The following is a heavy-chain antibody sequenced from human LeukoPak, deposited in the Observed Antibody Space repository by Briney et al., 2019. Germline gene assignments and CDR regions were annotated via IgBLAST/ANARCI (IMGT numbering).Heavy chain of an antibody. V-gene: IGHV3-74*01. J-gene: IGHJ5*02. CDR2: INSDGSST. CDR3: ARIGSGSYGVDP. CDR1: GFTFSSYW. D-gene: IGHD3-10*01. Sequence: GGSLRLPCAASGFTFSSYWMHWVRQAPGRGLVWVSRINSDGSSTSYADSVKGRFTISRDNAKNTLYLQMNSLRAEDTAVYYCARIGSGSYGVDPWGQGTLVTVSS.